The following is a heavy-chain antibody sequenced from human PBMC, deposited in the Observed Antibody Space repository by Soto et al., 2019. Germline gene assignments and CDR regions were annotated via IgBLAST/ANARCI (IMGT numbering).Heavy chain of an antibody. CDR1: GFTFSSYW. D-gene: IGHD2-21*02. Sequence: GGSLRLSCAASGFTFSSYWMSWVRQAPGKGLEWVANIKQDGSEKYYVDSVKGRFTISRDNAKNSLYLQMNSLRAEDTAVYHCCGGDYKYYYGMDVWGQGTTVTVSS. CDR3: CGGDYKYYYGMDV. CDR2: IKQDGSEK. J-gene: IGHJ6*02. V-gene: IGHV3-7*03.